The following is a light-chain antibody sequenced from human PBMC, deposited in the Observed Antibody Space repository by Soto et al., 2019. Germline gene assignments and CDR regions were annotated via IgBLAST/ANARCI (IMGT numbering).Light chain of an antibody. J-gene: IGLJ1*01. CDR2: EGS. V-gene: IGLV2-23*01. CDR1: SSDVGSYNL. Sequence: QSALTQPASVSGSPGQSITISCTGTSSDVGSYNLVSWYQQHPGKAPKLMICEGSKRPSGVSNRFSGSKSGNTASLTISGLQAEDEADYYCCSYAGSSTLYVFGTGTKLTVL. CDR3: CSYAGSSTLYV.